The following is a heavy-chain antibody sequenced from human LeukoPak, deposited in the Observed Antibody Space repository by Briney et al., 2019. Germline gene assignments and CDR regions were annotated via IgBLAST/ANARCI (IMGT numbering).Heavy chain of an antibody. Sequence: GGSLRLSCAASGFTFSSYGMHWVRQAPGKGLEWVAFIRYDGSNKYYADSVKGRFTISRDNSKNTLYLQMNSLRAEDTAVYYCAKDLLLWFGEEDFDYWGQGTLVTVSS. CDR1: GFTFSSYG. CDR2: IRYDGSNK. V-gene: IGHV3-30*02. J-gene: IGHJ4*02. D-gene: IGHD3-10*01. CDR3: AKDLLLWFGEEDFDY.